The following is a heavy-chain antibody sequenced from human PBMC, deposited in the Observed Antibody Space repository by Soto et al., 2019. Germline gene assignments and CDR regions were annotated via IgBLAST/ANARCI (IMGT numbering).Heavy chain of an antibody. D-gene: IGHD6-13*01. Sequence: ASVKVSCKASGYTFTGYYMHWVRQAPGQGLEWMGWINPNSGSTNYAQKFQGRVTMTRDTSSSTVYMELSRLRSDDTAVYYGASDRDSCSPEPPYYYYYYAIDFWGQGTTVTVSS. CDR3: ASDRDSCSPEPPYYYYYYAIDF. V-gene: IGHV1-2*02. J-gene: IGHJ6*02. CDR1: GYTFTGYY. CDR2: INPNSGST.